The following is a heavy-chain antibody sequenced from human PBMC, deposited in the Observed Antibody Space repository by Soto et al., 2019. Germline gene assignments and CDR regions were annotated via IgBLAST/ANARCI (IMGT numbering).Heavy chain of an antibody. Sequence: GGSLRLSCAASGFTFGSYGMHWVRQAPGKGLEWVAVISYDGNNKYYADSVKGRPTTSRDNSKNMVSLQMNSLRAEDTAVYYCAKERTRHFDYWGQGIPVTVSS. J-gene: IGHJ4*02. D-gene: IGHD1-1*01. V-gene: IGHV3-30*18. CDR3: AKERTRHFDY. CDR1: GFTFGSYG. CDR2: ISYDGNNK.